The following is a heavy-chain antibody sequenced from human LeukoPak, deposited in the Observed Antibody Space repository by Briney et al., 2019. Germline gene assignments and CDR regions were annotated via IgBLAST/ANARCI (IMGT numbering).Heavy chain of an antibody. Sequence: SETLSLTCAVSGGSFSDFYWNWIRQRPGKGLEWIGEVNYSGSTYYNSSLKSRVIISLDTSQNQFSLKLSSVTAADTGVYYCARVGDLFRAHRVRGLSPDFYYMDVWGKGTTVTVSS. V-gene: IGHV4-34*01. CDR2: VNYSGST. D-gene: IGHD3-10*01. J-gene: IGHJ6*03. CDR1: GGSFSDFY. CDR3: ARVGDLFRAHRVRGLSPDFYYMDV.